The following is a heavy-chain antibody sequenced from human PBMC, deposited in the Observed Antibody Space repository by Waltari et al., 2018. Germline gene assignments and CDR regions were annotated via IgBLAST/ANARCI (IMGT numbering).Heavy chain of an antibody. CDR1: GFTVSSNY. CDR2: IYSGGST. CDR3: ARENHYYGSGHGLDV. D-gene: IGHD3-10*01. J-gene: IGHJ6*02. Sequence: EVQLVESGGGLIQPGGSLRLSCAASGFTVSSNYMSWVRKAPGKGLEWVSVIYSGGSTYYADSVKGRFTISRDNSKNTLYLQMNSLRAEDTAVYYCARENHYYGSGHGLDVWGQGTTVTVSS. V-gene: IGHV3-53*01.